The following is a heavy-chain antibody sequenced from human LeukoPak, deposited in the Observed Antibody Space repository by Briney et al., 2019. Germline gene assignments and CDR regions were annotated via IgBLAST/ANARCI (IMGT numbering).Heavy chain of an antibody. CDR3: ARAGIAAAGTGNWFDP. J-gene: IGHJ5*02. D-gene: IGHD6-13*01. V-gene: IGHV3-30*04. CDR2: ISYDGRNK. Sequence: GRSHRLVWAAAGFTVSSYAMDSVSLEAGEWLGWLAFISYDGRNKYYADSVKGRFTISRDNSKNTLYLQMNSLRAEDTAGYYCARAGIAAAGTGNWFDPWGQGTLVTVSS. CDR1: GFTVSSYA.